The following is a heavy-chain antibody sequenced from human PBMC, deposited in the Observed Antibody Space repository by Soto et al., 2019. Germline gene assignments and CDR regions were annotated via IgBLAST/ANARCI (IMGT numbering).Heavy chain of an antibody. D-gene: IGHD1-26*01. CDR1: GYTLTSDG. J-gene: IGHJ4*02. CDR3: ARESGNYSPDY. CDR2: IIPIIGTT. Sequence: SVKGSCKASGYTLTSDGVSWVRQAPGQGLEWVGGIIPIIGTTNYAQKFQGRVTLTADESTSTAYMELSSLTSEDTAVYYCARESGNYSPDYWGQGALVTVSS. V-gene: IGHV1-69*01.